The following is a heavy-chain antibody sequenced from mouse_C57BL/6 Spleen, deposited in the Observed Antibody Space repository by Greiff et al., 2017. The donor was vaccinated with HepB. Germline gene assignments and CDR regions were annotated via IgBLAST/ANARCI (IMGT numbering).Heavy chain of an antibody. V-gene: IGHV5-4*03. CDR2: ISDGGSYT. D-gene: IGHD2-13*01. CDR1: GFTFSSYA. CDR3: ARTTMVTPWDY. J-gene: IGHJ4*01. Sequence: EVMLVESGGGLVKPGGSLKLSCAASGFTFSSYAMSWVRQTPEKRLEWVATISDGGSYTYYQDNVKGRFTISRDNAKNNLYLQMSHLKAEDSAMYYCARTTMVTPWDYWGQGTSVTVSS.